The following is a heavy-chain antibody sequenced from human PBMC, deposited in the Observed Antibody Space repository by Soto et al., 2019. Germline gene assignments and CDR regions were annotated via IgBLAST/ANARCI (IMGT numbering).Heavy chain of an antibody. CDR3: ASHYESSGLRGKYGMDV. Sequence: QVQLVQSGAEVKKPGASVKVSCKASGYTFSSYGFSWVRQAPGQGLEWMGWISAYNGNTNYAQKLQGRVTMTTDTSTSTAYRELRSLRSDDTAVYYCASHYESSGLRGKYGMDVWGQGTTVTVSS. J-gene: IGHJ6*02. CDR2: ISAYNGNT. V-gene: IGHV1-18*01. CDR1: GYTFSSYG. D-gene: IGHD3-22*01.